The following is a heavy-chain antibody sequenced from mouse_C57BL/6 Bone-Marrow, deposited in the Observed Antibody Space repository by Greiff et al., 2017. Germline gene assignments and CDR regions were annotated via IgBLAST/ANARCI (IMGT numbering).Heavy chain of an antibody. Sequence: QVQLQQSGAELVRPGTSVKVSCKASGYAFTNYLLEWVKQRPGQGLEWIGVINPGSGGTTYNEKFKGKATLTADKPSSAAYMQLSSLTSEDSAVYVCARSPAGFDYFDYWGQGTTLTVSS. V-gene: IGHV1-54*01. CDR3: ARSPAGFDYFDY. CDR1: GYAFTNYL. D-gene: IGHD2-2*01. J-gene: IGHJ2*01. CDR2: INPGSGGT.